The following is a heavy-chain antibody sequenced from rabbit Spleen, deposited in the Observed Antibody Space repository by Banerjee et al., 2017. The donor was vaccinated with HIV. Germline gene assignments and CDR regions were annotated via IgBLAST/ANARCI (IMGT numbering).Heavy chain of an antibody. CDR3: ARDTGSSFSSYGMDL. CDR1: GFSFSSSYY. D-gene: IGHD8-1*01. Sequence: QEQLVESGGGLVQPEGSLTLTCKASGFSFSSSYYMSWVRQAPGKGLEWIACIYTSSGSTWYASWAKGRFTISKTSSTTVTLQMTGLTAADTATYFCARDTGSSFSSYGMDLWGQGTLVTV. J-gene: IGHJ6*01. V-gene: IGHV1S45*01. CDR2: IYTSSGST.